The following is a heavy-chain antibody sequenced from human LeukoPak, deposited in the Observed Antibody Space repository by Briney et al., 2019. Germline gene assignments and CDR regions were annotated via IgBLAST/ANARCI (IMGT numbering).Heavy chain of an antibody. D-gene: IGHD1-26*01. CDR1: GGSISSGGYY. CDR2: IYYSGST. V-gene: IGHV4-31*03. Sequence: SQTLSLTCTVSGGSISSGGYYWSWIRQHPGEGLEWIGYIYYSGSTYYNPSLKSRVTISVDTSKNQFSLKLSSVTAADTAVYYCARERVVGATNFDYWGQGTLVTVSS. CDR3: ARERVVGATNFDY. J-gene: IGHJ4*02.